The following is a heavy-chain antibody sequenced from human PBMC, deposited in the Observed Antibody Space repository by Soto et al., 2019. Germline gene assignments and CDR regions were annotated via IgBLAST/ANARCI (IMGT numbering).Heavy chain of an antibody. J-gene: IGHJ6*02. D-gene: IGHD1-26*01. V-gene: IGHV1-24*01. CDR1: GYTLTELS. CDR2: FDPEDGET. Sequence: GASVKVSCKVSGYTLTELSMHWVRQAPGKGLEWMGGFDPEDGETIYAQKFQGRVTMTEDTSTDTAYMELSSLRSEDTAVYYCATKRASNYCYYYGMDVWGQGTTVTVSS. CDR3: ATKRASNYCYYYGMDV.